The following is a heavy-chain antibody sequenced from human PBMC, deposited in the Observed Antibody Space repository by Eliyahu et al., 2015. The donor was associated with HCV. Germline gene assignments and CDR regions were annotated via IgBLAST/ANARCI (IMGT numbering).Heavy chain of an antibody. CDR1: GGSISSSSYY. V-gene: IGHV4-39*01. CDR3: ARQGGSAVAGTRSFDY. Sequence: QLQLQESGPGLVKPSETLSLTCTVSGGSISSSSYYWGWIRQPPGKGLEWIGSIYYSGSTYYNPSLKSRVTISVDTSKNQFSLKLSSVTAADTAVYYCARQGGSAVAGTRSFDYWGQGTLVTVSS. CDR2: IYYSGST. D-gene: IGHD6-19*01. J-gene: IGHJ4*02.